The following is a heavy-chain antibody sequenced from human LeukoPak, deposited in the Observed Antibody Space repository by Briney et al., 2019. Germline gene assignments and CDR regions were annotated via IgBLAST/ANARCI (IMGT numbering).Heavy chain of an antibody. V-gene: IGHV3-23*01. D-gene: IGHD1-26*01. J-gene: IGHJ4*02. Sequence: PGRSLRLSCAASGFTFDDYAMHWVRQAPGKGLEWVSAISGSGGSTYYADSVKGRFTISRDNSKNTLYLQMNSLRAEDTAVYYCARASGSRNFDYWGRGTLVTVSS. CDR2: ISGSGGST. CDR3: ARASGSRNFDY. CDR1: GFTFDDYA.